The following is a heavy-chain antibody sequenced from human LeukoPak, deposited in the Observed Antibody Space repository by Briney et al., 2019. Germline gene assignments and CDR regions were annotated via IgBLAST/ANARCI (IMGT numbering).Heavy chain of an antibody. CDR1: GYTFTSYG. Sequence: ASVKVSCKASGYTFTSYGISWVRQAPGQGLEWMGWINPNSGGTNYAQKFQGRVTMTRDTSISTAYMELSRLRSDDTAVYYCARETTVTPMDVWGKGTTVTVSS. CDR2: INPNSGGT. CDR3: ARETTVTPMDV. V-gene: IGHV1-2*02. D-gene: IGHD4-17*01. J-gene: IGHJ6*03.